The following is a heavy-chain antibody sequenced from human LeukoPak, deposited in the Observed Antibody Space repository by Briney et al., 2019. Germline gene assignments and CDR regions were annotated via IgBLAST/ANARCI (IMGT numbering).Heavy chain of an antibody. CDR1: GFTFSSYG. V-gene: IGHV3-30*03. CDR3: AILGDGSFDY. Sequence: GGSLRLSCAASGFTFSSYGMHWVRQAPGKGLEWVAVISDDGSNKYYADSVKGRFTISRDNAKNSLYLQMNSLRVEDTAVYYCAILGDGSFDYWGQGSLVTVSS. J-gene: IGHJ4*02. D-gene: IGHD5-24*01. CDR2: ISDDGSNK.